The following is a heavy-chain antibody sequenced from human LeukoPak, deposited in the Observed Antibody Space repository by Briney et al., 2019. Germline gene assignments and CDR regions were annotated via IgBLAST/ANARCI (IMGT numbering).Heavy chain of an antibody. CDR3: ARGPYSYDSSGAFDI. J-gene: IGHJ3*02. Sequence: SETLSLTCTVSGVSISSGYYWGWIRQPPGKGLEWIGSIYHSGSTYYNPSLKSRVTISVDTSKNQFSLKLSSVTAADTAVYFCARGPYSYDSSGAFDIWGQGTMVTVSS. CDR1: GVSISSGYY. D-gene: IGHD3-22*01. CDR2: IYHSGST. V-gene: IGHV4-38-2*02.